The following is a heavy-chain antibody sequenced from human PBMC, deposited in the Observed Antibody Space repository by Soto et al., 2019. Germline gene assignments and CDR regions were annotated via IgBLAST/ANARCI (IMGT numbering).Heavy chain of an antibody. CDR3: ASAAVTGTAGLDF. V-gene: IGHV1-2*02. CDR1: GYTFSGFY. Sequence: QVLLLQSGAEVKKPGASVKVSCKASGYTFSGFYMHWVRQAPGQGLEWMGWINPNSGGTKSAEKFPGRVTMPRDTSISAADMELSRLTSDDTAVYYCASAAVTGTAGLDFWGQGTQGTVSS. D-gene: IGHD6-19*01. J-gene: IGHJ4*02. CDR2: INPNSGGT.